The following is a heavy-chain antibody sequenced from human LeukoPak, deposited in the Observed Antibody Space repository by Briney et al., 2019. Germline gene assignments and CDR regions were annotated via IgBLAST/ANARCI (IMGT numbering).Heavy chain of an antibody. CDR1: GGSISSSSYY. D-gene: IGHD2-2*01. CDR3: ARHALIVVVPAAPFDP. V-gene: IGHV4-39*01. CDR2: FYYSGST. J-gene: IGHJ5*02. Sequence: SETLSHTCTVSGGSISSSSYYWGWIRQPPGKGLEWIGSFYYSGSTYYNPSLKSRVTISVDTSKNQFSLKLSSVTAADTAVYYCARHALIVVVPAAPFDPWGQGTLVTVSS.